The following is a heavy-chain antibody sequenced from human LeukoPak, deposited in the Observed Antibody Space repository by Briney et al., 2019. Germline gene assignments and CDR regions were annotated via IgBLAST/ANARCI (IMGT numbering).Heavy chain of an antibody. Sequence: ASVKVSCKASGYAFTVYYMHWVRQAPGQGLEWMGWVNPNSGGTNSAQKFQGRVTMTRDKSNSTAYIELSRLRFDDTAVYYCARGAGYSQSPPDYWGQGTLVTVSS. CDR1: GYAFTVYY. J-gene: IGHJ4*02. CDR2: VNPNSGGT. D-gene: IGHD1-26*01. V-gene: IGHV1-2*02. CDR3: ARGAGYSQSPPDY.